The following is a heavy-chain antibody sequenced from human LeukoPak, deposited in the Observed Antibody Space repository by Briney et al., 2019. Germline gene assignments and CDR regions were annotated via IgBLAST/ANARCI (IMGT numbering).Heavy chain of an antibody. CDR3: ARPGRYIAAAGPRGWFDP. Sequence: SETLSLTCTVSGGSISSYYWSWIRQPAGKGLEWIGRIYTSGSTNYNPSLKSRVTMSVDTSKNQFSLKLSSVTAADTAVYYCARPGRYIAAAGPRGWFDPWGQGTLVTVSS. CDR2: IYTSGST. J-gene: IGHJ5*02. CDR1: GGSISSYY. V-gene: IGHV4-4*07. D-gene: IGHD6-13*01.